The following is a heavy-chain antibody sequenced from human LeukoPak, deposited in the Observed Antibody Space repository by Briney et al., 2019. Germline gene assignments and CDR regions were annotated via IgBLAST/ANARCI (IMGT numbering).Heavy chain of an antibody. CDR1: GFTFSSYE. V-gene: IGHV3-48*03. CDR2: ISSSGGTI. J-gene: IGHJ4*02. CDR3: ARDQRWRFNFDY. D-gene: IGHD4-23*01. Sequence: GGSLRLSCAASGFTFSSYEMNWVRQTPGKGLEWLSYISSSGGTIYYADSVKGLFTISRDNAKSSLYLQMNGLRAEDTAVYYCARDQRWRFNFDYWGQGTLVTVSS.